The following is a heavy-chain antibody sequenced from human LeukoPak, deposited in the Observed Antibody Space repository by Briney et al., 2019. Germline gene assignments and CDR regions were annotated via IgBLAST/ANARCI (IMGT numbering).Heavy chain of an antibody. D-gene: IGHD2-2*01. J-gene: IGHJ6*03. Sequence: TSSQTLSLTCTVSGGSISSGGYYWSWIRQHPGKGLEWIGYIYYSGSTYYNPSLKSRVTISVDTSKNQFSLKLSSVTAADTAVYYCAREIYQLPPLYYYMDVWGKGTTVTVSS. CDR2: IYYSGST. CDR3: AREIYQLPPLYYYMDV. CDR1: GGSISSGGYY. V-gene: IGHV4-31*03.